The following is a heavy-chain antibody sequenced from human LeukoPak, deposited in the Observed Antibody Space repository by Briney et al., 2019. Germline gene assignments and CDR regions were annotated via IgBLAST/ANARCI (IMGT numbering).Heavy chain of an antibody. CDR3: AKRYSNSWYAAWDY. CDR1: GFLFSSYA. CDR2: IIGSRGGT. J-gene: IGHJ4*02. D-gene: IGHD6-13*01. Sequence: GGSLLLSCAASGFLFSSYAMSWVRQAPGKGLEWVSTIIGSRGGTYYADSVKGRFTISRDNSKNTLDLQMNSLRAEDTAVYYCAKRYSNSWYAAWDYWGQGTLVTVS. V-gene: IGHV3-23*01.